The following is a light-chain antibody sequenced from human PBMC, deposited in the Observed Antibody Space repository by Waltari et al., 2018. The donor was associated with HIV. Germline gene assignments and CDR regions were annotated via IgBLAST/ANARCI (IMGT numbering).Light chain of an antibody. CDR1: NSAIGSSDL. CDR3: CSYTSAATWV. J-gene: IGLJ3*02. V-gene: IGLV2-14*01. CDR2: EVS. Sequence: QSALTQPAPVSGSRGQSITISCTGTNSAIGSSDLVSWYQQHPGDAPKLIIYEVSYRPSGVSDRFSGSKSINAASLTISGLQADDEADYYCCSYTSAATWVFGGGTKVTVL.